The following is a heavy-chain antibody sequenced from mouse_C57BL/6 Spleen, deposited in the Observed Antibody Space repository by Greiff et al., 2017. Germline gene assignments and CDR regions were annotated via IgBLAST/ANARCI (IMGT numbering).Heavy chain of an antibody. D-gene: IGHD1-1*01. Sequence: EVQLQQSGPGLAKPSQTLSLTCSVTGYSITSDYWNWIRKFPGNKLEYMGYISYSGSTYYNPSLKSRISITRDTSKNQYYLQLNSVTTEDTATYYCARSYYYGSLYWYFDVWGTGTTVTVAS. V-gene: IGHV3-8*01. CDR2: ISYSGST. CDR3: ARSYYYGSLYWYFDV. CDR1: GYSITSDY. J-gene: IGHJ1*03.